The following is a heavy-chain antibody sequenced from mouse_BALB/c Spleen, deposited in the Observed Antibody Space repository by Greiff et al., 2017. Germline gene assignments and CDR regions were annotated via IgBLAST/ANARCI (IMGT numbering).Heavy chain of an antibody. CDR2: ISSGGSYT. V-gene: IGHV5-6*02. J-gene: IGHJ3*01. CDR3: ARLGVTTGGFAY. Sequence: DVKLVESGGDLVKPGGSLKLSCAASGFTFSSYGMSWVRQTPDKRLEWVATISSGGSYTYYPDSVKGRFTISRDNAKNTLYLQMSSLKSEDTAMYYCARLGVTTGGFAYWGQGTLVTVSA. CDR1: GFTFSSYG. D-gene: IGHD2-1*01.